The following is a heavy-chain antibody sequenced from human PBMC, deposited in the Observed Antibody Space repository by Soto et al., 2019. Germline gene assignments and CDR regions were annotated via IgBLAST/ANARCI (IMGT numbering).Heavy chain of an antibody. CDR2: ISGSGGIT. V-gene: IGHV3-23*01. Sequence: EVQLLESGGGLVQPGGSLRLSCAAPGFTFRRYAMSWFRQAPGKGLEWVSAISGSGGITYYAESVKGQFTISRDNSRDTLYLQMNSLRAEDTAVYHGAGLYSSGPRLYWCQGTLVTVFS. J-gene: IGHJ4*02. CDR1: GFTFRRYA. CDR3: AGLYSSGPRLY. D-gene: IGHD6-19*01.